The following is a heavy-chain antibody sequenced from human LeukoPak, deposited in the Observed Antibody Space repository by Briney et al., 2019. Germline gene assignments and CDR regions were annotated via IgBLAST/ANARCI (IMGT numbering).Heavy chain of an antibody. CDR2: FDPEDGET. D-gene: IGHD2-2*01. Sequence: GASVKVSCKVSGYTLTELSMHWVRQAPGKGLEWMGGFDPEDGETIYAQKFQGRVTMTEDTSTDTAYMELSSLRSEDTAVYYCATLQDIVVVPAASDAFDIWGQGTMVTVSS. CDR3: ATLQDIVVVPAASDAFDI. J-gene: IGHJ3*02. CDR1: GYTLTELS. V-gene: IGHV1-24*01.